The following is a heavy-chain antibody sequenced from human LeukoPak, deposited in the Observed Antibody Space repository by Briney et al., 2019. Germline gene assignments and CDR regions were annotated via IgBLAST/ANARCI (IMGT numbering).Heavy chain of an antibody. V-gene: IGHV3-53*01. CDR3: ARDRDSYGFDY. D-gene: IGHD5-18*01. J-gene: IGHJ4*02. CDR1: GFTVSSNY. Sequence: GGSLRLSCAASGFTVSSNYMSWVRQAPGKGLEWVSVIYSGGSTYYADSVKGRFTISRDNPKNTLYLQMNSLRAEDTAVYYCARDRDSYGFDYWGQGTLVTVSS. CDR2: IYSGGST.